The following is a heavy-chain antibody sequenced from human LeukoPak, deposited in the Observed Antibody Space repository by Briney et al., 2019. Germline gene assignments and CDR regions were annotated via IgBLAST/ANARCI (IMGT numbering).Heavy chain of an antibody. J-gene: IGHJ6*03. V-gene: IGHV4-39*01. CDR1: NGSISSSRQY. CDR3: ARAKDYYYYYMDV. Sequence: PSETLSLTCSVSNGSISSSRQYWGWXRQPPGKGLEWIGSMYYSGSTYYNPSLKSRVTISVDTSKNQFSLKLSSVTAADTGVYYCARAKDYYYYYMDVWGKGTTVTVSS. CDR2: MYYSGST.